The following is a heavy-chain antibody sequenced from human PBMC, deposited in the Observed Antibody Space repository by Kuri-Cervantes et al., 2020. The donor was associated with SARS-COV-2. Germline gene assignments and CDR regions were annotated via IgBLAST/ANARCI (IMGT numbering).Heavy chain of an antibody. CDR1: GFTFSSYW. CDR3: AKTGRVSIFGVVSLGDAFDI. D-gene: IGHD3-3*01. J-gene: IGHJ3*02. CDR2: IKEDGSET. V-gene: IGHV3-7*01. Sequence: GESLKISCAASGFTFSSYWMSWDRQAPGKGLEWVANIKEDGSETHYVDSVKGRFTISRDNAKKSLYLQMNSLGVEDTAVYYCAKTGRVSIFGVVSLGDAFDIWGQGTMVTVSS.